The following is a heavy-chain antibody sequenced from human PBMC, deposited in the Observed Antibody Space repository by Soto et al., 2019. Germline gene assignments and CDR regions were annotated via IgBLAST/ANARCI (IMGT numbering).Heavy chain of an antibody. CDR1: GGTFSSYT. D-gene: IGHD1-26*01. Sequence: ASVKVSCKASGGTFSSYTISWVRQAPGQGLEWMGRIIPILGIANYAQKFQGRVTITADKSTSTAYMELSSLRSEDTAVYYCARDLRVGATISYFDYWGQGTLVTVSS. CDR2: IIPILGIA. J-gene: IGHJ4*02. V-gene: IGHV1-69*04. CDR3: ARDLRVGATISYFDY.